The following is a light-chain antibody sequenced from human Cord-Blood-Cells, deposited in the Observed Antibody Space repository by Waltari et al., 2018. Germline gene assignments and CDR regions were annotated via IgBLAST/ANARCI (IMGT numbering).Light chain of an antibody. V-gene: IGKV4-1*01. CDR2: SAS. CDR3: QQYYSTPLT. J-gene: IGKJ3*01. Sequence: IVLTQSTDSLAVSLGERATINCTSSQSGLYSSNNKNYLACYQQTPGPPPKLLIYSASNRGSGVPDRFSGSGSETDFTLTISSLQAEDVAVYYCQQYYSTPLTFGPGTKVDIK. CDR1: QSGLYSSNNKNY.